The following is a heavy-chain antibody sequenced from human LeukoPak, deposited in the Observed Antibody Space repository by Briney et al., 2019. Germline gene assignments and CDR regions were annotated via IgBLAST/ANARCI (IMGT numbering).Heavy chain of an antibody. D-gene: IGHD1-26*01. CDR2: IKHDGSEK. J-gene: IGHJ4*02. CDR1: GFTFSWSW. CDR3: ARAPKGGACDY. V-gene: IGHV3-7*01. Sequence: GGSLRLSCVASGFTFSWSWMSWVRQAPGKGLEWVANIKHDGSEKYYVDSVKGRFTISRDDAKNSVYLQMNSLRAEDTAIYYCARAPKGGACDYWGQGTLVTVSS.